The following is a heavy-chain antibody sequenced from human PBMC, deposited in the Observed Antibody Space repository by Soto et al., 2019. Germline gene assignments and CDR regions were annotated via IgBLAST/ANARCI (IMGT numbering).Heavy chain of an antibody. CDR1: GYTFTSYA. CDR2: INAGNGNT. CDR3: ARDLELLWFGDQHGAFDY. J-gene: IGHJ4*02. Sequence: ASVKVSCKASGYTFTSYAIHWVRQAPGQRLEWMGWINAGNGNTKYSQKFQGRVTITRDTSASTAYMELSSLRSEDTAVYYCARDLELLWFGDQHGAFDYWGQGTLVTVSS. V-gene: IGHV1-3*01. D-gene: IGHD3-10*01.